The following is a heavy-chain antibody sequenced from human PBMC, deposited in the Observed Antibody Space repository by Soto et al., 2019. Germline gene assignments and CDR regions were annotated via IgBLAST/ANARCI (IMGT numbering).Heavy chain of an antibody. J-gene: IGHJ4*02. Sequence: SETLSLTFTVSDDSISGSPSYWGWGRQPPGKGLEWIGNIYYSERTYYNPSLKSRVPISVDTSKNQFSLKLSSATAADTAVYFWARHLAVPTDRSIDYWGQGTLVSVS. CDR2: IYYSERT. CDR1: DDSISGSPSY. CDR3: ARHLAVPTDRSIDY. D-gene: IGHD6-19*01. V-gene: IGHV4-39*01.